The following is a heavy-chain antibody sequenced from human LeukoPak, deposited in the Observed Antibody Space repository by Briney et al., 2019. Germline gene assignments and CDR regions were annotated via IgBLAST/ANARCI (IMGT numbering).Heavy chain of an antibody. CDR1: GFTVSSND. CDR3: ARGGDCSSTSCFYFDY. D-gene: IGHD2-2*01. CDR2: IYSGGST. Sequence: GGSLRLSCAASGFTVSSNDMSWVRQAPGKGLEWVSVIYSGGSTYYADSVKGRFTISRHNSKNTLYLQMNSLRAEDTAVYYCARGGDCSSTSCFYFDYWGQGTLVTVSS. J-gene: IGHJ4*02. V-gene: IGHV3-53*04.